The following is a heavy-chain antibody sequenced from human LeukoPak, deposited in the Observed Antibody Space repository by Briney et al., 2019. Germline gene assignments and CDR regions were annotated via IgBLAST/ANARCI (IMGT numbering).Heavy chain of an antibody. V-gene: IGHV4-39*07. D-gene: IGHD3-10*01. CDR1: GGSISSSSYY. Sequence: PSETLSLTCTVSGGSISSSSYYWGWIRQPPGKGLEWIGSIYYSGSTYYNPSLKSRVTISVDTSKNQFSLKLSSVTAADTAVYYCARLGVNYYGSGSKFDYWGQGTLVTVSS. J-gene: IGHJ4*02. CDR3: ARLGVNYYGSGSKFDY. CDR2: IYYSGST.